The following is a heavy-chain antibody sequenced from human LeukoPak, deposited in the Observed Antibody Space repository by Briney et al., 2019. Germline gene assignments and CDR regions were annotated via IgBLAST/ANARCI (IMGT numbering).Heavy chain of an antibody. CDR2: ISGSGGST. V-gene: IGHV3-23*01. CDR1: GFTFSSYA. Sequence: GGSLRLSCAASGFTFSSYAMSWVRQPPGKGLEWVYAISGSGGSTYYADSVKGRFTISRDNSKNTLYLQMNSLRAEDTAVYYCAKPDYYDSFFDYWGQGTLVTVSS. CDR3: AKPDYYDSFFDY. D-gene: IGHD3-22*01. J-gene: IGHJ4*02.